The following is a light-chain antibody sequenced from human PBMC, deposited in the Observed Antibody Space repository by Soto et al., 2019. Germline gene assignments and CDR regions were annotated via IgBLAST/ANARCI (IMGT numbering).Light chain of an antibody. J-gene: IGLJ2*01. V-gene: IGLV2-8*01. CDR1: SSDVAAYNY. CDR3: SSYAGNNNLV. Sequence: QSVLTQPPSASGSPGQSVTISCTGTSSDVAAYNYVSWYQQHPGKAPKLLIYEVSERPSGVPDRFSGSKSANTASLTVSGIQAEDEADYYCSSYAGNNNLVFGGGTKLSVL. CDR2: EVS.